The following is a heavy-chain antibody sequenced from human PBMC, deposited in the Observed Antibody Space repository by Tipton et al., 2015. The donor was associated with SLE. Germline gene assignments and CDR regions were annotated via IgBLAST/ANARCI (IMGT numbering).Heavy chain of an antibody. D-gene: IGHD5-12*01. CDR3: ARRPSGYFPFET. CDR1: GYSFTTFS. Sequence: VQLVQSGAEVKKPGESLKISCQGSGYSFTTFSIGWVRQMPGKGLEWMGIIYPRDSYTTYSPSFQGQVTISADKSISTVFLQWNSLKASDTAMYYCARRPSGYFPFETWGQGTLVTVSS. V-gene: IGHV5-51*03. J-gene: IGHJ5*02. CDR2: IYPRDSYT.